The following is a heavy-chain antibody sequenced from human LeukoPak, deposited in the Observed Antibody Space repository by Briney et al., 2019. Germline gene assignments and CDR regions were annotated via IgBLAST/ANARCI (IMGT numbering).Heavy chain of an antibody. Sequence: GGSLRLSCAASGFTFSSYAMGWVRQAPGKGLEWVSAITASGGNTYYADSVKGRFTTSRDNSKNTLYLQVNSLRAEDTAVYYCAKGDGYSYGRYYFDYWGQGTLVTVSS. CDR2: ITASGGNT. D-gene: IGHD5-18*01. V-gene: IGHV3-23*01. J-gene: IGHJ4*02. CDR3: AKGDGYSYGRYYFDY. CDR1: GFTFSSYA.